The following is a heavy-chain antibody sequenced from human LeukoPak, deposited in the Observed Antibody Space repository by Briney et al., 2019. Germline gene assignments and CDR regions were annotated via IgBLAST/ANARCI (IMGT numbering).Heavy chain of an antibody. CDR2: INTNTGNP. J-gene: IGHJ4*02. Sequence: ASVKVSCKASGYTFNRYSMNWVRQAPGQGLEWMGWINTNTGNPTYAQGFTGRFVFSLDTSVSTAYLQISGLKSEDTAVYYCARGGVSPMVRGVILPIDYWGQGTLVTVSS. V-gene: IGHV7-4-1*02. CDR1: GYTFNRYS. D-gene: IGHD3-10*01. CDR3: ARGGVSPMVRGVILPIDY.